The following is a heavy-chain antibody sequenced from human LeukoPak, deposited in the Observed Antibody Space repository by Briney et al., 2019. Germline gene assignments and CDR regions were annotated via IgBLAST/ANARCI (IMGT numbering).Heavy chain of an antibody. CDR2: IYHNGNT. D-gene: IGHD2/OR15-2a*01. J-gene: IGHJ6*03. Sequence: PSETLSLTCSVSGVSISSGSYYWGWIRQPPGMGLEWIGIIYHNGNTNYSPSLKSRVTISADTSRNQFSLRMDSVSAADTAVYYCARLWDSTGLYFYYYMDVWGEGTTVTVSS. CDR3: ARLWDSTGLYFYYYMDV. CDR1: GVSISSGSYY. V-gene: IGHV4-39*01.